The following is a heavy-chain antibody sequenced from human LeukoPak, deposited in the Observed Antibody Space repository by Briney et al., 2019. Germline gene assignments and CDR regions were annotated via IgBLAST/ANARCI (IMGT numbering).Heavy chain of an antibody. D-gene: IGHD6-19*01. Sequence: GGSLRLSCVASGFTFSNYEMNWVRQAPGKGLEWVSYISSSGSTRTYADSVKGRFTISRDNAKNSLSLEMNSPRAEDTAVYYCAREIVSAVAGNFDYWGQGTLVTVSS. CDR3: AREIVSAVAGNFDY. V-gene: IGHV3-48*03. CDR1: GFTFSNYE. J-gene: IGHJ4*02. CDR2: ISSSGSTR.